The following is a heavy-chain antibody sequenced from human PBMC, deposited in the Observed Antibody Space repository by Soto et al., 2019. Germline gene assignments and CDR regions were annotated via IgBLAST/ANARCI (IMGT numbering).Heavy chain of an antibody. V-gene: IGHV4-59*01. D-gene: IGHD4-17*01. CDR3: ASRLTLATTTGHAFEL. J-gene: IGHJ3*01. CDR2: IYYSGST. CDR1: SGSIINYY. Sequence: QVQLQESGPGLVKPSETLSLTCTVSSGSIINYYWSWIRQPPGKGLEWIGYIYYSGSTNYNSFLKSRVTMSVDMSRRQLSLNLISVTAAYTAVYSCASRLTLATTTGHAFELWGQGTMVTVSS.